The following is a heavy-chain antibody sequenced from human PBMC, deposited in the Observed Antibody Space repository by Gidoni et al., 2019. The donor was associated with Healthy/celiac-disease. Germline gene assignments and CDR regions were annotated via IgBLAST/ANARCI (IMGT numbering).Heavy chain of an antibody. Sequence: EVQLVESGGGLVKPGGSLRLSCAASGFTFSSYSVNWVRQAPGKGLEWVSSSSSSSSYIYYADSVKGRFTISRDNAKNSLYLQMKSLRAEDTAVYYCARGSITGTTGAFDIWGQGTMVTVSS. CDR2: SSSSSSYI. D-gene: IGHD1-7*01. CDR1: GFTFSSYS. CDR3: ARGSITGTTGAFDI. V-gene: IGHV3-21*01. J-gene: IGHJ3*02.